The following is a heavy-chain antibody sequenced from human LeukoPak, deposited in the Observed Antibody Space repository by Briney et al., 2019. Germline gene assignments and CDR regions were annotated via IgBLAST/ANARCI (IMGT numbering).Heavy chain of an antibody. Sequence: SVKVSCKASGGTFSSYANSWVRQAPGQGLEWMGGIIPIFGTANYAQKFQGRVTITADESTSTAYMELSSLRSEDTAVYYCARTYDSSGSEYFQHWGQGTLVTVSS. V-gene: IGHV1-69*13. D-gene: IGHD3-22*01. CDR3: ARTYDSSGSEYFQH. CDR2: IIPIFGTA. CDR1: GGTFSSYA. J-gene: IGHJ1*01.